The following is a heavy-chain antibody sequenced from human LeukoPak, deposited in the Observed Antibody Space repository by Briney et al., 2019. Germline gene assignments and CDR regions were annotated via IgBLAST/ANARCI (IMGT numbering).Heavy chain of an antibody. D-gene: IGHD2-15*01. V-gene: IGHV1-69*05. J-gene: IGHJ5*02. Sequence: SVKVSCKASGGTFNSYAISWVRQAPGQGLEWMGGIIPIFGTANYAQKVQGRVTMTTDTSTSTAYMELRSLRSDDTAVYYCARAGDIVVVVAANNWFDPWGQGTLVTVSS. CDR1: GGTFNSYA. CDR2: IIPIFGTA. CDR3: ARAGDIVVVVAANNWFDP.